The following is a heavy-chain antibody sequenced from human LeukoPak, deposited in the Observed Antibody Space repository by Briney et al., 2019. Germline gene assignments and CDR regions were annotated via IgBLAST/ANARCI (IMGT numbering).Heavy chain of an antibody. D-gene: IGHD6-13*01. CDR3: ARVGIAAPNWFDP. Sequence: PSETLSPTCTVSGGSISSYYWSWIRQPPGKGLEWIGYIYYSGSTNYNPSLKSRVTISVDTSKDQFSLKLSSVTAADTAVYYCARVGIAAPNWFDPWGQGTLVTVSS. J-gene: IGHJ5*02. CDR2: IYYSGST. CDR1: GGSISSYY. V-gene: IGHV4-59*01.